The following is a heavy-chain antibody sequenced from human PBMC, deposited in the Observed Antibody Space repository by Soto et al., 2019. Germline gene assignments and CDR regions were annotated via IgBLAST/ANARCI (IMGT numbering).Heavy chain of an antibody. CDR1: GFTFSSYG. V-gene: IGHV3-30*18. D-gene: IGHD3-10*01. CDR3: AKEIGGYYGSGSYRD. J-gene: IGHJ4*02. Sequence: GGSLRLSCAASGFTFSSYGMHWVRQAPGKGLEWVAVISYDGSNKYYADSVKGRFTISRDNSKNTLYLQMNSLRAEDTAVYYCAKEIGGYYGSGSYRDWGQGTLVTVSS. CDR2: ISYDGSNK.